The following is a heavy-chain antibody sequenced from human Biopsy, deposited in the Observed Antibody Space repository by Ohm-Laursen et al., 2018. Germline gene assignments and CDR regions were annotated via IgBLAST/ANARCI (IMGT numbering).Heavy chain of an antibody. CDR1: GGSVSGYY. CDR3: ARHAPSYSGSYWRYFDL. CDR2: IYYNGST. Sequence: TLSLTCTVSGGSVSGYYWSWIRQPPGKGLEWIGYIYYNGSTNYNPSLKSRVTISVDTSMNHLSLRLPSVTAADTAVYYCARHAPSYSGSYWRYFDLWGRGTLVTVSS. V-gene: IGHV4-59*08. J-gene: IGHJ2*01. D-gene: IGHD1-26*01.